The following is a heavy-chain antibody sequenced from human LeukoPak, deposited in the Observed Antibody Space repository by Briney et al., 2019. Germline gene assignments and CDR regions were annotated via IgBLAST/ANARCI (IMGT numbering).Heavy chain of an antibody. CDR3: ARAGRGSGYYTVDY. D-gene: IGHD3-22*01. CDR2: IHPNSGDT. Sequence: ASVKVSCKASGYTFTGYYMHWVRQAPGQGLEWMGRIHPNSGDTNYAQKFHDRVTMTRDTSISTAYMELSRLTSDDTAVYYCARAGRGSGYYTVDYWGQGTLVTVSS. J-gene: IGHJ4*02. V-gene: IGHV1-2*06. CDR1: GYTFTGYY.